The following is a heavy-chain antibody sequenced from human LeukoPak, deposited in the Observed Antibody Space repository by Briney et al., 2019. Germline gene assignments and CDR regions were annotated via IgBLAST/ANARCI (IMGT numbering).Heavy chain of an antibody. J-gene: IGHJ5*01. D-gene: IGHD3-16*01. V-gene: IGHV3-74*01. CDR1: GFTFTKNC. Sequence: GGSLRLSCAASGFTFTKNCMHWVGQAPGKGLVWVSLIKDDGTTTAYADSVKGRFTISRDNAKNTVYLQMNSLRAEDTAIYYCARDRFHAVESWGQGTLVTVSS. CDR3: ARDRFHAVES. CDR2: IKDDGTTT.